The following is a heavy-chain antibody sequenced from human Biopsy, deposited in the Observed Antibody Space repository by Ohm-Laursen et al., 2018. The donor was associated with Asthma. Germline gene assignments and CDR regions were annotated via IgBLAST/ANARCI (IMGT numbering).Heavy chain of an antibody. CDR3: AKGEWELLEANFDY. V-gene: IGHV3-9*01. J-gene: IGHJ4*02. Sequence: SLRLSCTASGFTFDDYAMHWVRQAPGKGLEWVSGISWNSGSIGYADSVKGRFTISRDNAKNSLYLQMNSLRAEDTALYYCAKGEWELLEANFDYWGQGILVTVSS. CDR2: ISWNSGSI. D-gene: IGHD1-26*01. CDR1: GFTFDDYA.